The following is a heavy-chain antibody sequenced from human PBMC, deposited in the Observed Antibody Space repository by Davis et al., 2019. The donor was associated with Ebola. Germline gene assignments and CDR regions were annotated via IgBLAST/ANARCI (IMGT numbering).Heavy chain of an antibody. CDR1: GFTFSAYA. CDR2: ISYEGSNK. Sequence: GGSLRLSCAASGFTFSAYAMYWVRQAPGKGLEWVASISYEGSNKYYADSLKGRFTISRDNSKNTLYLQMNSLRAEDTAVYYCARGGTTVTKFDYWGQGTLVTVSS. D-gene: IGHD4-17*01. V-gene: IGHV3-30-3*01. J-gene: IGHJ4*02. CDR3: ARGGTTVTKFDY.